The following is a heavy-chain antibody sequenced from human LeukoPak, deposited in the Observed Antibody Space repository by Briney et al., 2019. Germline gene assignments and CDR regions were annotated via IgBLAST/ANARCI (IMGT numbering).Heavy chain of an antibody. D-gene: IGHD2-2*01. CDR3: ARHRGAFSSTSCCYFDS. V-gene: IGHV5-51*01. CDR2: IYPDDSDT. Sequence: GESLKISCKASGYTFINNWIGWVRQMPGRGLEWMGIIYPDDSDTRYSPSFQGQVTISADRSISTAYLQWSSLKASDTAMYYCARHRGAFSSTSCCYFDSWGQGTLVSVSS. J-gene: IGHJ4*02. CDR1: GYTFINNW.